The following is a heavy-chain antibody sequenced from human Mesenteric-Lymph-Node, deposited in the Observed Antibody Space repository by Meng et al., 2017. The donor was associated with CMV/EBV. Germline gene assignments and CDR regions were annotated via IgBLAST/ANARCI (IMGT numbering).Heavy chain of an antibody. CDR1: GYTFTGYY. D-gene: IGHD4-11*01. J-gene: IGHJ6*02. CDR2: VNPNSGGT. V-gene: IGHV1-2*02. Sequence: ASVKVSCKASGYTFTGYYIHWVRQAPGQGLEWMGWVNPNSGGTNYAQKLQGRVTMTTDTSTSTAYMELRSLRSDDTAVYHCGRGGLQYLDGMDVWGQGTTVTVSS. CDR3: GRGGLQYLDGMDV.